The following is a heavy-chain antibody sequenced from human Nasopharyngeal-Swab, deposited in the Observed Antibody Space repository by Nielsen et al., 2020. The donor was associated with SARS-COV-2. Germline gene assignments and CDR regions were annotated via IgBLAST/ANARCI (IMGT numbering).Heavy chain of an antibody. Sequence: GGSLRLSCAASGCIFSDYYMTWIRQVPGKGLEWVSFISRGGESIYYADSVKGRFTISRDNAKNSVYLQMNSLGAEDSAVYYCARGDDTTDYYEPFDSWGQGTLVTVSS. V-gene: IGHV3-11*04. D-gene: IGHD3-22*01. CDR2: ISRGGESI. CDR3: ARGDDTTDYYEPFDS. CDR1: GCIFSDYY. J-gene: IGHJ4*02.